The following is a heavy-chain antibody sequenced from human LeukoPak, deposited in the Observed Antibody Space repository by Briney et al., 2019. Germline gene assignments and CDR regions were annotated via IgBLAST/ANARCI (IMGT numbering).Heavy chain of an antibody. Sequence: PGGSLRLSCAASGFIFNNHWMHWVRQTPGEGLVWVARIDGDESGTIYADSVKGRFTISRDTAKNTLYLQMSRLRAEDTAVYFCARGGYYSGTAFDTWGQGTMVTVSS. CDR3: ARGGYYSGTAFDT. CDR1: GFIFNNHW. CDR2: IDGDESGT. J-gene: IGHJ3*02. D-gene: IGHD1-14*01. V-gene: IGHV3-74*01.